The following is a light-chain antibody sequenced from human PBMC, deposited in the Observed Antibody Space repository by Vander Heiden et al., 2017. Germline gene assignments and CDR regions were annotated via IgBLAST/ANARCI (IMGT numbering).Light chain of an antibody. J-gene: IGLJ2*01. CDR3: ASWDDSLNGVV. CDR1: APNTGDKV. CDR2: FDD. V-gene: IGLV1-36*01. Sequence: QAVLTQPPSVSEAPGQRVTMSCPGTAPNTGDKVVNRYQQLPGKAPSLLIYFDDRRASGVSDRFAGSRSGTTASLAISGLQSEDEADYYCASWDDSLNGVVFGGGTRLTVL.